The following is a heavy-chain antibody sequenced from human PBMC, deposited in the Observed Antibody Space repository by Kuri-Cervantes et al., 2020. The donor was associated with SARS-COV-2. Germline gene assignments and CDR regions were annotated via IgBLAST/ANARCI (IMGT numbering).Heavy chain of an antibody. Sequence: GGSLRLSCAASGFTFSSYSMNWVRQAPGKGLEWVSSISSSSSYIYYADSVKGRFTISRDNAKNSLYLQMNSLRVEDTALYYCAKDRGDFWYYYMDVWGKGTTVTVSS. J-gene: IGHJ6*03. V-gene: IGHV3-21*04. CDR1: GFTFSSYS. CDR3: AKDRGDFWYYYMDV. D-gene: IGHD2-21*02. CDR2: ISSSSSYI.